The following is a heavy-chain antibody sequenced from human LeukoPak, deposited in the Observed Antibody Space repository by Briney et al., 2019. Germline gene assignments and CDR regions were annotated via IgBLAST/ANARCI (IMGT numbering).Heavy chain of an antibody. V-gene: IGHV3-9*03. CDR3: ATDEFVASDFTGAFDI. J-gene: IGHJ3*02. CDR1: GFSFDDYA. CDR2: ISWNSGSI. Sequence: PGGSLRLSCAASGFSFDDYAMHWVRQAPGQGLEWVSGISWNSGSIGYADSVKGRFTISRDNAKSSLYLQMNSLRAEDMALHYCATDEFVASDFTGAFDIWGQGTMVTVSS. D-gene: IGHD2-8*02.